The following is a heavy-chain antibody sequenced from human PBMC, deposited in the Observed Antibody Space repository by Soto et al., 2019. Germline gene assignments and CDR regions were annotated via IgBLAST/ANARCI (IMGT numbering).Heavy chain of an antibody. Sequence: ASVKVSCKASGYTFTSYGISWVRQAPGQGLEWMGWISAYNGNTNYAQKLQGRVTMTTDTSTSTAYMELRSLRSDDTAVYYCAGPPEPTRIYYYYGMDVWGQGTTVTVSS. CDR1: GYTFTSYG. D-gene: IGHD1-1*01. J-gene: IGHJ6*02. CDR2: ISAYNGNT. V-gene: IGHV1-18*01. CDR3: AGPPEPTRIYYYYGMDV.